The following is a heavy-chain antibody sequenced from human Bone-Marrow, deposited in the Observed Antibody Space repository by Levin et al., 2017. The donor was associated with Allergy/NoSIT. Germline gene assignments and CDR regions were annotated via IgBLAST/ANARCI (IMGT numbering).Heavy chain of an antibody. CDR2: ISWSSQDI. D-gene: IGHD3-3*01. CDR1: GFTFEDYA. J-gene: IGHJ4*02. V-gene: IGHV3-9*01. CDR3: AKDIRAAIFYYFDY. Sequence: SLKISCVASGFTFEDYAMHWVRQAPGKGLEWVSGISWSSQDIDYADSVKGRFTISRDNAKKTLYLQMNSLRTEDTAFYYCAKDIRAAIFYYFDYWGQGRLVAVSS.